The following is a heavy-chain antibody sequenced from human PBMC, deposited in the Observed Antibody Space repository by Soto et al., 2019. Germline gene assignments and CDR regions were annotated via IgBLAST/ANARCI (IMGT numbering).Heavy chain of an antibody. Sequence: QVQLVESGGGVVQPGRSLRLSCAASGFTFSSDAMHWVRQAPGKGLEWVAVISYHGNDKYYAESVKGRFTISRDNSKNTLYLQINSLRAEDTAVYFCSRSKYYYDTSDYLDYWGQGTLVTVSS. D-gene: IGHD3-22*01. CDR1: GFTFSSDA. V-gene: IGHV3-30-3*01. CDR2: ISYHGNDK. J-gene: IGHJ4*02. CDR3: SRSKYYYDTSDYLDY.